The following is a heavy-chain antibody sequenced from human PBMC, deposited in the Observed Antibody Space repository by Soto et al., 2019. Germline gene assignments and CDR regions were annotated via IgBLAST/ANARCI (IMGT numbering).Heavy chain of an antibody. CDR1: GYTFTSYA. CDR3: ARVRMYSSGWPHDY. Sequence: ASVKVSCKASGYTFTSYAMHWVRQAPGQRLEWMGWINAGNGNTKYSQKFQGRVTITRDTSASTAYMELSSLRSEDTAVYYCARVRMYSSGWPHDYWGQGTLVTVSA. CDR2: INAGNGNT. J-gene: IGHJ4*02. V-gene: IGHV1-3*01. D-gene: IGHD6-19*01.